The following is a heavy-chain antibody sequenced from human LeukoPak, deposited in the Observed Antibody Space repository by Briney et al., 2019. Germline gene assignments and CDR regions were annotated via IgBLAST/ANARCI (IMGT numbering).Heavy chain of an antibody. CDR2: IRYDDITK. D-gene: IGHD3-16*01. CDR3: VKDRIWGEDYFDY. V-gene: IGHV3-30*02. J-gene: IGHJ4*02. Sequence: SGGSLRLSCAASGFTFSNYGMHWVRQAPGKGLEWVAFIRYDDITKYYVDSVKGRFTISRDNSKNTLFLQMNSLRAEDTAVYYSVKDRIWGEDYFDYWGQGTLVTVSS. CDR1: GFTFSNYG.